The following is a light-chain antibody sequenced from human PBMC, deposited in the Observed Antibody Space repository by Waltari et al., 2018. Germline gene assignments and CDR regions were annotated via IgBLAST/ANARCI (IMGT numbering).Light chain of an antibody. CDR1: SHDVGGSNY. CDR3: SSYISSSTLEV. Sequence: QSALTQPASVSGSPGQSITISCTGTSHDVGGSNYVSWYQQHPGKAPKLMIFDVSNRPSGVSNRFSGSKSGNTASLTISGLQAEDEADYYCSSYISSSTLEVFGGGTRLTVL. J-gene: IGLJ3*02. V-gene: IGLV2-14*03. CDR2: DVS.